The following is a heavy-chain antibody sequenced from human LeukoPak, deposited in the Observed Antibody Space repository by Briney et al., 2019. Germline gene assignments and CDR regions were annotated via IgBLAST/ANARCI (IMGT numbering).Heavy chain of an antibody. J-gene: IGHJ6*02. D-gene: IGHD1-26*01. CDR2: IIPIFGTA. Sequence: SVKVSCKASGGTFSSYAISWVRQAPGQGLEWMGGIIPIFGTANYAQKFQGGVTITADESTSTAYMELSSLRSEDTAVYYCARVVGDPNYYYYYGMDVWGQGTTVTVSS. CDR3: ARVVGDPNYYYYYGMDV. CDR1: GGTFSSYA. V-gene: IGHV1-69*13.